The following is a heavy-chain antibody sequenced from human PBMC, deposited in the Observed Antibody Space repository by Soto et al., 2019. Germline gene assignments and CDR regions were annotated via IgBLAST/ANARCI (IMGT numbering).Heavy chain of an antibody. D-gene: IGHD3-16*01. CDR3: ARDRLMITFGGDLDY. J-gene: IGHJ4*02. CDR1: GFTFSSYA. V-gene: IGHV3-30-3*01. CDR2: ISYDGSNK. Sequence: QVQLVESGGGVVQPGRSLRLSCAASGFTFSSYAMHWVRQAPGKGLEWVAVISYDGSNKYYADSVKGRFTISRDNSKNTLYLQMNSLRAEDTAVYYCARDRLMITFGGDLDYWGQGTLVTVSS.